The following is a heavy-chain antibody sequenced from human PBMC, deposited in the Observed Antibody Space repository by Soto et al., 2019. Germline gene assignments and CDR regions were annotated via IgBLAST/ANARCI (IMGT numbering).Heavy chain of an antibody. D-gene: IGHD2-21*02. CDR1: GYTFTSYG. Sequence: QVQLVQSGAEVKKTGASVKISCKASGYTFTSYGISWVRQAPGQGLEWMGWMSAYNGNTNYAHKLQGRANRTTDTATRTAYMELRSLRSDDTAVYYCARERGQTADYWGQGTLVTVSS. V-gene: IGHV1-18*01. CDR3: ARERGQTADY. CDR2: MSAYNGNT. J-gene: IGHJ4*02.